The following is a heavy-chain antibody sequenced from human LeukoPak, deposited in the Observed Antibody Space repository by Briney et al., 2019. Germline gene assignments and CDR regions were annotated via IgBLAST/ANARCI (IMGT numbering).Heavy chain of an antibody. J-gene: IGHJ4*02. CDR3: ARGRETYYDYVWGSYRTRFDY. Sequence: SETLSLTCAVYGGSFSGYYWSWIRQPPGKGLEWIGEINHSGSTNYNPSLKSRVTISVDTSKNQFSLKLSSVTAADTAVYYCARGRETYYDYVWGSYRTRFDYWGQGTLVTVSS. V-gene: IGHV4-34*01. CDR2: INHSGST. CDR1: GGSFSGYY. D-gene: IGHD3-16*02.